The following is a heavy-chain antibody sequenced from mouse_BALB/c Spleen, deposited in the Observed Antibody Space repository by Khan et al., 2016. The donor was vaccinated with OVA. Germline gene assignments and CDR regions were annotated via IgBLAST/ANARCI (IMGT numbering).Heavy chain of an antibody. D-gene: IGHD2-2*01. CDR3: TRREKYGYDPSWFAY. CDR2: INPSDSET. Sequence: QVQLQQSGAELVRPGASVKLSCKASGYTFTSYWMNWVRQRPGQGLDWIGKINPSDSETHYNQMFKDKATLTVDKSSGTAYMQLSSLTSQDSAISYCTRREKYGYDPSWFAYWGQGTLVTVSA. J-gene: IGHJ3*01. V-gene: IGHV1-61*01. CDR1: GYTFTSYW.